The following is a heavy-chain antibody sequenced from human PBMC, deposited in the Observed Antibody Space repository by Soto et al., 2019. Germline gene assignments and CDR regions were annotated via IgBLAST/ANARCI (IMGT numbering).Heavy chain of an antibody. CDR3: VRAGANDF. D-gene: IGHD7-27*01. Sequence: EVQLVESGGGLVQPGGSLRRSCAASGFTFSNYWMHWVRQAPGKGLVWVSRISDDGGSTTYADSVKGRFTISRDNAKNMLYLQMNSLIAEDTAVYYCVRAGANDFWGQGTLVTVSS. J-gene: IGHJ4*02. CDR2: ISDDGGST. CDR1: GFTFSNYW. V-gene: IGHV3-74*01.